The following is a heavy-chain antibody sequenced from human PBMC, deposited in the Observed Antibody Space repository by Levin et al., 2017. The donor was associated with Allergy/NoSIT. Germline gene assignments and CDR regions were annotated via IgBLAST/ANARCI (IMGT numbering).Heavy chain of an antibody. Sequence: GESLKISCAASGFTFSSYAMHWVRQAPGKGLEWVAVISYDGSNKYYADSVKGRFTISRDNSKNTLYLQMNSLRAEDTAVYYCARDPTTYDSSGYRYYYYGMDVWGQGTTVTVSS. CDR1: GFTFSSYA. CDR2: ISYDGSNK. D-gene: IGHD3-22*01. CDR3: ARDPTTYDSSGYRYYYYGMDV. J-gene: IGHJ6*02. V-gene: IGHV3-30*04.